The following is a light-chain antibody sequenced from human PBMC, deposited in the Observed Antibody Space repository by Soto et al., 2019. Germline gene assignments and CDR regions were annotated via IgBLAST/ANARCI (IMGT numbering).Light chain of an antibody. V-gene: IGKV1-5*03. Sequence: SSWFAWYQKKKAKAPKXXIYNASSLETGIPSRLSGSGYGTDLTITISSMQNDDFETYYCQHYHSYSEAFGQGTKVDI. CDR2: NAS. CDR1: SSW. J-gene: IGKJ1*01. CDR3: QHYHSYSEA.